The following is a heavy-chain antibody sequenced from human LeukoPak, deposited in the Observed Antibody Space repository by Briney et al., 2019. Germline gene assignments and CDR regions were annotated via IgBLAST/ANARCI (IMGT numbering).Heavy chain of an antibody. Sequence: GRSLRLSCAASGFTFDDYAMHWVRQAPGKGLEWVSMIYSGGSTYYADSVKGRFTISRDNSKNTLDLQMNSLRAEDTAVYYCARRGHGYGSPFDYWGQGTLVTVSS. CDR1: GFTFDDYA. CDR3: ARRGHGYGSPFDY. D-gene: IGHD5-18*01. J-gene: IGHJ4*02. CDR2: IYSGGST. V-gene: IGHV3-66*04.